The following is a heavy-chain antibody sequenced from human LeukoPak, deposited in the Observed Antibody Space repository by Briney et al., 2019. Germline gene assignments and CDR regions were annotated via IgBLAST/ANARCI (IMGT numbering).Heavy chain of an antibody. CDR1: AFPFSTYT. CDR3: VRDLGRESIFDY. CDR2: ISSSSTFK. V-gene: IGHV3-21*01. Sequence: GGSLRLSCAASAFPFSTYTMHWVRQAPGKGLEWVSSISSSSTFKHYADSLKGRFTISRDNAKNSLFLQMNSLRAEDTAVYYCVRDLGRESIFDYWGQGTLVTVSS. D-gene: IGHD7-27*01. J-gene: IGHJ4*02.